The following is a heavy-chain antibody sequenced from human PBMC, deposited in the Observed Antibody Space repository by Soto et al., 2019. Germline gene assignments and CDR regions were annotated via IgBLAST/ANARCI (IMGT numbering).Heavy chain of an antibody. D-gene: IGHD5-18*01. J-gene: IGHJ4*02. CDR2: IIPIFGTT. CDR3: ATPDTAGVGY. CDR1: GGTFSSYA. V-gene: IGHV1-69*13. Sequence: SVKVSCKASGGTFSSYAISWVRQAPGQGLEWMGVIIPIFGTTNYAQKFQGRVTITADESASTVYMELSSLKSEDTAVYYCATPDTAGVGYWGQGTLVTVS.